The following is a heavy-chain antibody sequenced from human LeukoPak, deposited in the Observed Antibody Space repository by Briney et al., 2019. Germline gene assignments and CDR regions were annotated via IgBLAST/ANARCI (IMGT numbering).Heavy chain of an antibody. J-gene: IGHJ4*02. V-gene: IGHV4-61*02. Sequence: SETLSLTCTVSGGSISSGSYYWSWIRQPAGKGLEWIGRIYTSGSTNYNPSLKSRVTISVDTSKNQFSLKLSSVTAADTAVYYCARQTYQQLAHFDSWGQGTLVTVSS. CDR1: GGSISSGSYY. D-gene: IGHD6-13*01. CDR3: ARQTYQQLAHFDS. CDR2: IYTSGST.